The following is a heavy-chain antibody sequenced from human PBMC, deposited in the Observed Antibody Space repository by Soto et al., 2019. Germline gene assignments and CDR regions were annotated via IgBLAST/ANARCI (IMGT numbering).Heavy chain of an antibody. J-gene: IGHJ5*02. D-gene: IGHD2-15*01. Sequence: QVQLVQSGAEVKKPESSVKVSCKTSGGTFVRHVISWVRQAPGQGPEWMGKINPLSGIPNYAQKFQDRVTFTADTDSSTAYMELSSLRSDDTAVYSCATPACAATWCSPSHNLDRWGQGTLVTVSS. CDR2: INPLSGIP. V-gene: IGHV1-69*09. CDR1: GGTFVRHV. CDR3: ATPACAATWCSPSHNLDR.